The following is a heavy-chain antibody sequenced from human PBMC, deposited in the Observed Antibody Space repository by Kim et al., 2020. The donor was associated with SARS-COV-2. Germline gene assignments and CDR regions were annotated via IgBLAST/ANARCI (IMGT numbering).Heavy chain of an antibody. CDR1: GFTFNRPA. D-gene: IGHD1-26*01. V-gene: IGHV3-30-3*01. J-gene: IGHJ4*02. CDR3: ARDLGGFGSFDY. Sequence: GGSLRLSCAASGFTFNRPAMHWVRQAPAKGLEWVAIISDDGSNKYYADAVRGRFTISRDNSKNTLFLQMSSLRPEDTAVYYCARDLGGFGSFDYWGQGTLVTVSS. CDR2: ISDDGSNK.